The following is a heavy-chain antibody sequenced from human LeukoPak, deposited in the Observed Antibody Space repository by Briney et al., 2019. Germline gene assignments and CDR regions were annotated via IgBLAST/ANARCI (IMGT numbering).Heavy chain of an antibody. Sequence: SGGSLRLSCAASRFTFSRYAMSWVRQAPGKGLEWVADISGDGDTTYHAESVTGRFDISRDNSKDPLLQMNALRAEDTAVYFCAKRELLGNLYFVLWGRGTLVTVSS. CDR2: ISGDGDTT. CDR1: RFTFSRYA. J-gene: IGHJ2*01. V-gene: IGHV3-23*01. CDR3: AKRELLGNLYFVL. D-gene: IGHD1-26*01.